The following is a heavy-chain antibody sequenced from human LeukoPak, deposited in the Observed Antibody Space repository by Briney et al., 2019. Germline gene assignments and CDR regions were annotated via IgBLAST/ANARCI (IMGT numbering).Heavy chain of an antibody. J-gene: IGHJ4*02. CDR1: GGSISSYY. D-gene: IGHD3-22*01. CDR3: ARRGRGVYYYDSSGYGDFDY. Sequence: PSEALSLTCTVSGGSISSYYWGWIRQPPGKGLEWIGSIYYSGSTYYNPSLKSRVTISVDTSKNQFSLKLSSVTAADTAVYYCARRGRGVYYYDSSGYGDFDYWGQGTLVTVSS. V-gene: IGHV4-39*01. CDR2: IYYSGST.